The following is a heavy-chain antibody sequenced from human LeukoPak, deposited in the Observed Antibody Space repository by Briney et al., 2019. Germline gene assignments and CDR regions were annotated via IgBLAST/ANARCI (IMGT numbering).Heavy chain of an antibody. CDR2: INHSGST. Sequence: SETLSLTCAVYGGSFSGYYWSWIRQPPGKGLEWIGEINHSGSTNYNPSLKSRVTISVDTSKNQFSLKLSSVTAADTAVYYCARDGTGVRGPSGGQGTLVTVSS. CDR3: ARDGTGVRGPS. D-gene: IGHD3-10*01. V-gene: IGHV4-34*01. CDR1: GGSFSGYY. J-gene: IGHJ4*02.